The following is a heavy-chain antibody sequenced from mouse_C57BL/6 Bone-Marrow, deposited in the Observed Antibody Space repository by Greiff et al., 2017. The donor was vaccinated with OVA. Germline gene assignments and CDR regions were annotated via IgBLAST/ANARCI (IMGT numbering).Heavy chain of an antibody. D-gene: IGHD2-1*01. V-gene: IGHV1-61*01. Sequence: QVPLKQPGAELVRPGSSVKLSCKASGYTFTRYWLDWVTQRPGQGLEWIGNIYPSDSETHYNQKFKDKATLTVDKTSSKDYMKLRSLTAEDSAVDDCARERDGNYFYFDYWGQGTTLTVSA. J-gene: IGHJ2*01. CDR3: ARERDGNYFYFDY. CDR1: GYTFTRYW. CDR2: IYPSDSET.